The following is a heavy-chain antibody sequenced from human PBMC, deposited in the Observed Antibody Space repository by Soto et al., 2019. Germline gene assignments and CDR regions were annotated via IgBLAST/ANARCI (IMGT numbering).Heavy chain of an antibody. CDR1: GYTFTSYY. Sequence: GASVKVSCKASGYTFTSYYMHWVRQAPGQGLEWMGIINPSGGSTSYAQKFQGRVTMTRDTSTSTVYMELSSLRSEDTAVYYCAIIVGATRGLYYYYGMAVWGQGTTVTVSS. V-gene: IGHV1-46*01. J-gene: IGHJ6*02. CDR3: AIIVGATRGLYYYYGMAV. CDR2: INPSGGST. D-gene: IGHD1-26*01.